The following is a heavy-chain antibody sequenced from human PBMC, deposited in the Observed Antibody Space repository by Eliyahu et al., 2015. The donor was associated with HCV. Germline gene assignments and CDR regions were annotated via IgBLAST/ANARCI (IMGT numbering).Heavy chain of an antibody. Sequence: QVQLVQSGAEVKKPGASVKXSCKASXYTFSSYXITWVRQAPGQGLEWMGWISAYNGNTNXAQNLQGRLTMTTDTSTNTAYMELRSLRSDDTAVYYCARTTTTMIRGVSIEAFDIWGQGTMVIVSS. CDR1: XYTFSSYX. J-gene: IGHJ3*02. CDR2: ISAYNGNT. D-gene: IGHD3-10*01. V-gene: IGHV1-18*01. CDR3: ARTTTTMIRGVSIEAFDI.